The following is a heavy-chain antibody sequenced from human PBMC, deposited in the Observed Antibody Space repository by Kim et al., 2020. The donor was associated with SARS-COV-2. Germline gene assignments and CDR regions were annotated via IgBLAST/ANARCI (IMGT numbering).Heavy chain of an antibody. J-gene: IGHJ4*02. V-gene: IGHV3-23*01. CDR3: AKGSANRHYDILTGYWAFYY. CDR2: ISGSGGST. Sequence: GGSLRLSCAASGFTFSSYAMSWVRQAPGKGLEWVSAISGSGGSTYYADSVKGRFTISRDNSKNTLYLQMNSLRAEDTAVYYCAKGSANRHYDILTGYWAFYYWGQGTLVTVSS. CDR1: GFTFSSYA. D-gene: IGHD3-9*01.